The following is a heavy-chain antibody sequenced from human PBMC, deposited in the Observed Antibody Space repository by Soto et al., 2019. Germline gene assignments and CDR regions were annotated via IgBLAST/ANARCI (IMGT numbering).Heavy chain of an antibody. J-gene: IGHJ6*02. Sequence: EVQLVESGGGLVQPGGSLRLSCAASGFTFSSYDMHWVRQATGKGLEWVSAIGTAGDTYYPGSVKGRFTISRENAKNSLYLQMNSLRAGDTAVYYCARDKFAYYYDSSGSGPRPRLPQSYYYGMDVWGQGTTVTVSS. CDR3: ARDKFAYYYDSSGSGPRPRLPQSYYYGMDV. D-gene: IGHD3-22*01. CDR2: IGTAGDT. CDR1: GFTFSSYD. V-gene: IGHV3-13*01.